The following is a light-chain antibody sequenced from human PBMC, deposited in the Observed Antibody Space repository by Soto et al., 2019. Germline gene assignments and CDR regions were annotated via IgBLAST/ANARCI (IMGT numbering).Light chain of an antibody. CDR2: DVS. J-gene: IGLJ1*01. V-gene: IGLV2-14*01. CDR3: SSYTSSSTLEV. Sequence: QSVLTQPVSVSGSPGQAISIFCTGNSSDVGGYNYVSWYQQHPGKAPKLMIYDVSNRPSGVSNRFSGSKSGNTASLTISGLQAEDEADYYCSSYTSSSTLEVFGTGTKVTVL. CDR1: SSDVGGYNY.